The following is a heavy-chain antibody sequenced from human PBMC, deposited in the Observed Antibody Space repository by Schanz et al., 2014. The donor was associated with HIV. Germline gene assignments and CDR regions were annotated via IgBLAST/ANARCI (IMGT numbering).Heavy chain of an antibody. Sequence: QEQLVESGGGVVQPGRSLRLSCAASGFTYRNYGMHWVRQAPGKGLEWGAVISYDGVNKHFADSVKGRFTISRDNSKNTLSLQMTALRTEDTAIYYCAKPEYDSSGNSQTHFDYWGQGTLVSVSS. J-gene: IGHJ4*02. CDR3: AKPEYDSSGNSQTHFDY. CDR2: ISYDGVNK. D-gene: IGHD3-22*01. CDR1: GFTYRNYG. V-gene: IGHV3-33*05.